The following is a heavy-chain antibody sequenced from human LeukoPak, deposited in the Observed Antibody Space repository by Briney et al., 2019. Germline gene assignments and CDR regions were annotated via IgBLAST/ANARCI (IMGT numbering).Heavy chain of an antibody. V-gene: IGHV1-46*01. Sequence: ASVKVSCKASGYTLTNYYMHWVRQAPGQGPEWMGIMNPSGGSTTYAQKFQGRVTMTRDTSTSTVYMELSSLRSEDTAVYYCARESGYDLSWGQGTLVTVSS. CDR1: GYTLTNYY. CDR3: ARESGYDLS. CDR2: MNPSGGST. J-gene: IGHJ5*02. D-gene: IGHD5-12*01.